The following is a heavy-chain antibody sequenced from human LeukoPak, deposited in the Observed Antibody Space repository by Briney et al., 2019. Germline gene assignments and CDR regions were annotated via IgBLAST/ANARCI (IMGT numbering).Heavy chain of an antibody. D-gene: IGHD3-22*01. J-gene: IGHJ6*03. CDR2: IYYSGST. V-gene: IGHV4-59*01. CDR1: GGSISSYY. Sequence: SETLSLTCTVSGGSISSYYWSWTRQPPGKGLEWIGYIYYSGSTNYNPSLKSRVTISVDTSKNQFSLKLSSVTAADTAVYYCARDGDSRYYYYMDVWGKGTTVTISS. CDR3: ARDGDSRYYYYMDV.